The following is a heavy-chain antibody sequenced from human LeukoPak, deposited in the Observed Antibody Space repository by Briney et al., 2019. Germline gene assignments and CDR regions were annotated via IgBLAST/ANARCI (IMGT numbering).Heavy chain of an antibody. CDR1: GFTVSSNY. V-gene: IGHV3-53*01. CDR2: IYSGGST. J-gene: IGHJ6*04. D-gene: IGHD3-10*01. Sequence: GGSLRLSCAASGFTVSSNYMSWVRQAPGKGLEWVSVIYSGGSTYNADSVKGRFTISRDNSKNTLYLQMNSLRAEDTAVYYCARESYGSGSAMPFYYYYYGMDVWGKGTTVTVSS. CDR3: ARESYGSGSAMPFYYYYYGMDV.